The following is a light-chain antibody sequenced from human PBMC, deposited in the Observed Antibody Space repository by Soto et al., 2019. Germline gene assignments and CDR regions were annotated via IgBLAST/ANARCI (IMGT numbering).Light chain of an antibody. CDR1: QSVASRN. CDR2: GAS. Sequence: EIVLTQSPGTLSLSPGERSTLSCRASQSVASRNLAWYQQKSGQAPRLLIYGASSRAIHTPDRFSGSGSGTDFALTISGLEPEDFAVYYCQQYGSSPLTFGGGTKVDIK. V-gene: IGKV3-20*01. CDR3: QQYGSSPLT. J-gene: IGKJ4*01.